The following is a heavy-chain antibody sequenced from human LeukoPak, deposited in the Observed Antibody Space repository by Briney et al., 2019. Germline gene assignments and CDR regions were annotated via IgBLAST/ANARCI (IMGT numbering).Heavy chain of an antibody. Sequence: SETLSLTCTVPGGSISSSSYYWGWIRQPPGKGLEWIGSIYYSGSTYYNPSLKSRVTVSVDTSKNQFSLKLSSVTAADTAVYYCASGPQQWLVLGPVDYWGQGTLVTVSS. CDR3: ASGPQQWLVLGPVDY. CDR1: GGSISSSSYY. CDR2: IYYSGST. J-gene: IGHJ4*02. V-gene: IGHV4-39*01. D-gene: IGHD6-19*01.